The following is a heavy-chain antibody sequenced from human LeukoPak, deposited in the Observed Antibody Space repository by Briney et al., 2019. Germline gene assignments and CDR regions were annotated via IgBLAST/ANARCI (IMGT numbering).Heavy chain of an antibody. CDR2: MSSSGSII. Sequence: GGSLRLSCAASGFTFSDYYMSWIRQAPGKGLEWISYMSSSGSIIYYADSVRGRFTISRDNAKNTLYLQMNSLRAEDTAVYYCARDRYGDYVDRFDYWGQGTLVTVSS. J-gene: IGHJ4*02. V-gene: IGHV3-11*04. CDR3: ARDRYGDYVDRFDY. D-gene: IGHD4-17*01. CDR1: GFTFSDYY.